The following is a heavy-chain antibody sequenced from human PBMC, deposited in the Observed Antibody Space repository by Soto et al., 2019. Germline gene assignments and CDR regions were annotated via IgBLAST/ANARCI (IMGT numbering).Heavy chain of an antibody. J-gene: IGHJ4*02. CDR3: ARDRGRSCIGGTCPFDY. CDR2: ISTYDGNT. Sequence: ASVKVSCKASGYSFTIYGMTWVRQARGQGLEWMGWISTYDGNTNYAQNFQGRVSMARDTSTSTAYMELRSLRSDDTAVYYCARDRGRSCIGGTCPFDYWGQGTLVTVSS. D-gene: IGHD2-15*01. V-gene: IGHV1-18*01. CDR1: GYSFTIYG.